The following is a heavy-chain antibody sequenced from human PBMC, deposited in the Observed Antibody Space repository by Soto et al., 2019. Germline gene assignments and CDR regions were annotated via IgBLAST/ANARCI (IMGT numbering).Heavy chain of an antibody. J-gene: IGHJ5*02. Sequence: QVQLPESGPGLVKPSGTLSLTCAVSGGSISSSNWWSWVRQPPGKGLEWIGEIYHSGSTNYNPSLKSRVNRSVDQSKNQFARKLSSVTAADTAVYDCAPREAVAGTPPDPCGQGTLITVSS. D-gene: IGHD6-19*01. V-gene: IGHV4-4*02. CDR1: GGSISSSNW. CDR3: APREAVAGTPPDP. CDR2: IYHSGST.